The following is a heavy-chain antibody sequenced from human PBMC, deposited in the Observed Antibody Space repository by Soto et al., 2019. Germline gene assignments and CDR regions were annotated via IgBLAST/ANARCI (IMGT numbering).Heavy chain of an antibody. CDR2: ISYDGSNK. D-gene: IGHD3-3*01. V-gene: IGHV3-30*18. CDR3: AKPLDLRFWSGSLDP. Sequence: PVGSLRLSCASSVFTFSSYGMHWVRQAPGKGLEWVAVISYDGSNKYYADSVKGRFTISRDNSKNTLYLQMNSLRAEDTAVYYCAKPLDLRFWSGSLDPWGQGTLVTVSS. J-gene: IGHJ5*02. CDR1: VFTFSSYG.